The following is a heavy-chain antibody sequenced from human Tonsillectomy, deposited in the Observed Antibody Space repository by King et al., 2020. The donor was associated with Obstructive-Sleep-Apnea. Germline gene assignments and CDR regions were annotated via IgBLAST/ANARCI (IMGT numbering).Heavy chain of an antibody. CDR3: ARIQCFYGDYVWDDY. CDR1: GFSLSTGGVC. CDR2: IDWDDDK. Sequence: TLKESGPALVKSPQTLTLTCTVSGFSLSTGGVCVSWIRQPPGKALEWLARIDWDDDKYYSASLQTRLTISKDTFKNQVVLTMTDMDPVDTGTYYCARIQCFYGDYVWDDYWGQGALVTVSS. D-gene: IGHD4-17*01. V-gene: IGHV2-70*11. J-gene: IGHJ4*02.